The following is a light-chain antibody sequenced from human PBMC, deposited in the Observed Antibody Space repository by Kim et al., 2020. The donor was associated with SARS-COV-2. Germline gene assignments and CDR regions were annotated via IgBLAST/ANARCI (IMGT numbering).Light chain of an antibody. CDR2: GKN. CDR3: NSRDSSGHVV. Sequence: SSELTQDPAVSVALGQTVRITCQGDSLRKYYANWYQQKPGQAPLLVIYGKNNRPSGIPDRFSGTSSGNTGSLTITGAQAEDEADYYCNSRDSSGHVVFGGGTQLTVL. J-gene: IGLJ2*01. V-gene: IGLV3-19*01. CDR1: SLRKYY.